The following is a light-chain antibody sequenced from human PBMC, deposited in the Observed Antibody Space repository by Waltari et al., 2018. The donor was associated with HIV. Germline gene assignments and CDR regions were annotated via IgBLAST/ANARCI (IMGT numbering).Light chain of an antibody. CDR3: QQSYGFPFN. CDR2: SAY. Sequence: DIQMTQSPSSLSASLGDSVVITCRASQAISTYLNWYQQKPGKAPVLLVYSAYKLQPGASSRFRGAGSGKDFSLSISGLQTEDFATYFCQQSYGFPFNFGPGT. J-gene: IGKJ3*01. CDR1: QAISTY. V-gene: IGKV1-39*01.